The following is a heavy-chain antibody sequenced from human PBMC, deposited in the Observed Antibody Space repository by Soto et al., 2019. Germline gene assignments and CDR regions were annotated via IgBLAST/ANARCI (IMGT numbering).Heavy chain of an antibody. J-gene: IGHJ4*02. V-gene: IGHV4-31*03. CDR1: GGSISSGGQY. D-gene: IGHD6-25*01. Sequence: QVPLKESGPGLVKPSQTLSLTCTVSGGSISSGGQYWSCIRQHPGKGLEWIGYIYDSGRTYYNPSRWSRVTISVDTSKKQFSLKLRSVTAADTAVYYCARDAAEYYFDYWGQGTLVSVSS. CDR2: IYDSGRT. CDR3: ARDAAEYYFDY.